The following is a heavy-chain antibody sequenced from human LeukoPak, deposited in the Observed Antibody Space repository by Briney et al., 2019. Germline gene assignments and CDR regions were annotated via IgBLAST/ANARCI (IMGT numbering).Heavy chain of an antibody. V-gene: IGHV2-70*11. D-gene: IGHD5-18*01. CDR2: IDWDDDK. J-gene: IGHJ6*03. Sequence: SGPTLVNPTQTLTLTCTFSGFSLRSSGMCVSWVRQPPGKALEWLARIDWDDDKYYSTSLKTRLTISKDTSKNHVFITMTNMDPVDTATYYCARILVDTTMTYFYYYMDVWGKGTTVTVSS. CDR3: ARILVDTTMTYFYYYMDV. CDR1: GFSLRSSGMC.